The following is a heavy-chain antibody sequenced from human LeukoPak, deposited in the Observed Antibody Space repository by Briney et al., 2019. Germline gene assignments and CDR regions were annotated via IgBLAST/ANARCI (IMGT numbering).Heavy chain of an antibody. CDR3: AKDSGSDLHSSGPY. CDR1: GFTFSSYA. Sequence: PGGSLRLSCAASGFTFSSYAMSWVRQAPGKGLEWVSAISGSGGSTYYADSVKGRFTISRGNSKNTLYLQVNSLRAEDTAVYYCAKDSGSDLHSSGPYWGQGTLVTVSS. CDR2: ISGSGGST. D-gene: IGHD6-19*01. V-gene: IGHV3-23*01. J-gene: IGHJ4*02.